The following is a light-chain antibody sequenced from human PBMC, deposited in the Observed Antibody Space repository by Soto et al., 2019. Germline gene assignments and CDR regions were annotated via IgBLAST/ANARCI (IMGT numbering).Light chain of an antibody. CDR3: QEYESSLT. CDR2: GAS. CDR1: QSVSSSY. V-gene: IGKV3-20*01. J-gene: IGKJ1*01. Sequence: PGERATLSCRTSQSVSSSYLAWYQQKPGQAPRLLIYGASSRATGIPDRFSGSGSGTDFTLTISRLEPEDFAVYYCQEYESSLTFGQGTKVEIK.